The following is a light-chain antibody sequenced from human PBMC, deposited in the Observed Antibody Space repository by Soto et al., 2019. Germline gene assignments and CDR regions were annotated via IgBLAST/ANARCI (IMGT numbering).Light chain of an antibody. V-gene: IGKV3-20*01. Sequence: EIVLTQSPGTLSLSPGARATLSCRASQSVVSSFLAWYQQKPGQAPRLLMYGASNRATGIPDRFSGSGSGTGFTLTISRLEPEDFAVYYCQQYGASPVTFGGGTKVDI. CDR3: QQYGASPVT. CDR2: GAS. CDR1: QSVVSSF. J-gene: IGKJ4*01.